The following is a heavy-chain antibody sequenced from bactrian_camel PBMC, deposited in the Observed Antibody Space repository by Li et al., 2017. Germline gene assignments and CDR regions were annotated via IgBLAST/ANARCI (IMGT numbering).Heavy chain of an antibody. CDR1: GYRYSTYC. D-gene: IGHD3*01. V-gene: IGHV3S53*01. CDR3: AAERSSSDCYPDSWSREIAYTY. Sequence: HVQLVESGGGSVQAGESLRLSCVVSGYRYSTYCMGWFRQVPGNEREPLASIDSDGRTSVADSVKGRFTISVDNAKNSVYLQMNSLKPEDSAMYYCAAERSSSDCYPDSWSREIAYTYWGQGTQVTVS. CDR2: IDSDGRT. J-gene: IGHJ4*01.